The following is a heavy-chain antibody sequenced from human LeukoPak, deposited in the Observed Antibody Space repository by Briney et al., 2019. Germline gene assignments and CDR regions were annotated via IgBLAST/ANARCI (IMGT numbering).Heavy chain of an antibody. Sequence: PSGTLSLTCAVSGGSISNNNWWSWVRQPPGKGLEWIGEIFHSGGTNYSPSLRSRVTISVDKSKNQLSLKLNSVTAADTAVYYCARGGGTPTTVVTPLDYWGQGTLVTVSS. CDR1: GGSISNNNW. CDR3: ARGGGTPTTVVTPLDY. J-gene: IGHJ4*02. D-gene: IGHD4-23*01. CDR2: IFHSGGT. V-gene: IGHV4-4*02.